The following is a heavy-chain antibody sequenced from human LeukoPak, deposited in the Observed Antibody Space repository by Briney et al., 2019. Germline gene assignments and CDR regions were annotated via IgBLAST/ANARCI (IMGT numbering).Heavy chain of an antibody. V-gene: IGHV3-21*01. Sequence: GGSLRLSCAASGFTFSSYSMNWVRQAPGKGLEWVSSISSSSSYIYYADSVKGRFTISRDNAKNSLYLQMNSLRAEDTAVYYCARDRYHGSGSYPTLIDYWGQGTLVTVSS. J-gene: IGHJ4*02. CDR3: ARDRYHGSGSYPTLIDY. CDR2: ISSSSSYI. D-gene: IGHD3-10*01. CDR1: GFTFSSYS.